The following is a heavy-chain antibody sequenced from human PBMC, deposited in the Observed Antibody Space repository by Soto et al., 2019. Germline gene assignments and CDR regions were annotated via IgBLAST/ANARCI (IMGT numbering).Heavy chain of an antibody. Sequence: QVQLVQSGAEVKKPGASVKVSCKASGYTFTSHDINWMRQTTGQGLEWMGWMNPNSGHTNSAQKFQGRVTMTRDISINTAYMELTNLRSEDTAIYYCASDMSTTWGQGTLVTVSS. V-gene: IGHV1-8*01. CDR3: ASDMSTT. J-gene: IGHJ5*02. CDR1: GYTFTSHD. CDR2: MNPNSGHT. D-gene: IGHD2-2*01.